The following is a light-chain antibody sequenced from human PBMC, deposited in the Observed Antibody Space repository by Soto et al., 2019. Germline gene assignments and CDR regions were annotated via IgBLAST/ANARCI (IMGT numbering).Light chain of an antibody. CDR1: QSLVFSDGNTY. J-gene: IGKJ1*01. V-gene: IGKV2-30*01. CDR3: MQTTRWLWT. Sequence: DVVLTQSPLSLPVALGQPASISCRSSQSLVFSDGNTYLNWYHQRPGQSPRRLIYKVSNRDSGVPDRFSGSGSGTDFTLKSSRVEAEDVGVYYCMQTTRWLWTFGQGTKVEIK. CDR2: KVS.